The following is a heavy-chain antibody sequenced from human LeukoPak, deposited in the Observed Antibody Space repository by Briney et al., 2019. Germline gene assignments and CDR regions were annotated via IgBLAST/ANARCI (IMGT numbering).Heavy chain of an antibody. CDR3: ASGAAAGRRTDAFDI. Sequence: GGSLRLSCAASGFTFSDYYMSWIRQAPGKGLEWVSYISSSSSTIYYADSVKGRFTISRDNAKNSLYLQMNSLRAEDTAVYYCASGAAAGRRTDAFDIWGQGTMVTVSS. CDR1: GFTFSDYY. J-gene: IGHJ3*02. V-gene: IGHV3-11*01. D-gene: IGHD6-13*01. CDR2: ISSSSSTI.